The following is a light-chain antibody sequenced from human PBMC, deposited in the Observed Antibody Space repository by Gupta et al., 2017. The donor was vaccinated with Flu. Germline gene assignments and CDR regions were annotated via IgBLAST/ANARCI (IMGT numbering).Light chain of an antibody. J-gene: IGLJ3*02. Sequence: QSALTQPPSVSGSPGQSVTIACTGTSSDVASYDRVCWYQQPPGTAPKLMIYEVYHRLSGVPNRFSGSKSGNTASLTISGVQAEDEADYYCSSYTSSNTWLFGGGTKLTVL. V-gene: IGLV2-18*02. CDR1: SSDVASYDR. CDR2: EVY. CDR3: SSYTSSNTWL.